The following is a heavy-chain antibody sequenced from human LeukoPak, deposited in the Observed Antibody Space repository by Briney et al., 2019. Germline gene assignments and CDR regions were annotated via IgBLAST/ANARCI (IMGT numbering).Heavy chain of an antibody. V-gene: IGHV4-4*07. CDR2: LYNGGDT. D-gene: IGHD6-13*01. J-gene: IGHJ3*02. Sequence: SETLSLTCTVSGASIGSFYWSWIRQPAGKGLEWIGRLYNGGDTNYSPSLRSRVTIPVDTSKNQSSLKLNSVTAADTAVYYCARGVEASGVGFYAFDIWGQGTVVTVSS. CDR1: GASIGSFY. CDR3: ARGVEASGVGFYAFDI.